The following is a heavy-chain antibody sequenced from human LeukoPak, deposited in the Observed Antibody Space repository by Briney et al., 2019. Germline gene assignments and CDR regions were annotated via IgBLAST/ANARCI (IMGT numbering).Heavy chain of an antibody. CDR2: IYYSAST. CDR3: ARGSRGYSYG. Sequence: SETLSLTCTVSGGSVSSGSYYWSWIRQPPGKGLEWIGYIYYSASTNYNPSLKSRVTISVDTSNNQFSLKLSSVTAADTAVYYCARGSRGYSYGWGQGTLVTVSS. J-gene: IGHJ4*02. V-gene: IGHV4-61*01. CDR1: GGSVSSGSYY. D-gene: IGHD5-18*01.